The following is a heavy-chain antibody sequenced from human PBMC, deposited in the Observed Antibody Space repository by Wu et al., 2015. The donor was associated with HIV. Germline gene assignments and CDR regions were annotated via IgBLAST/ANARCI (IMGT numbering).Heavy chain of an antibody. V-gene: IGHV1-2*02. CDR3: ARRLVLAGSASDI. Sequence: QVQLVQSGAELKKPGASVKVSCKASGSTFTDYYIHWVRQAPGQGLEWMGWVNPNSGGTTYAQNFQGRVTMTRDTSISTAYMELSSLRSEDTAVYFCARRLVLAGSASDIWGLGTMVTVSS. D-gene: IGHD6-19*01. CDR2: VNPNSGGT. CDR1: GSTFTDYY. J-gene: IGHJ3*02.